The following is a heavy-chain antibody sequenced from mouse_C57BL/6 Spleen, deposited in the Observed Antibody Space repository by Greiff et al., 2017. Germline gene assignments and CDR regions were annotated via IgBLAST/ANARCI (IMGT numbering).Heavy chain of an antibody. CDR2: IHPNSGST. J-gene: IGHJ2*01. V-gene: IGHV1-64*01. Sequence: VQLQQPGAELVKPGASVKLSCKASGYTFTSYWMHWVKQRPGQGLEWIGMIHPNSGSTNYNEKFKSKATLTVDKSSSTAYMQLSSLTSEDSAVXYCAREGDYYGRFDYWGQGTTLTVSS. D-gene: IGHD1-1*01. CDR3: AREGDYYGRFDY. CDR1: GYTFTSYW.